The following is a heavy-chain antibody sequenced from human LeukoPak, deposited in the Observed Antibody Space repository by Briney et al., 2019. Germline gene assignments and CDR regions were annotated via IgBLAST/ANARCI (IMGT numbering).Heavy chain of an antibody. CDR3: ARDGSPAGYYFDY. CDR2: IYYSGST. J-gene: IGHJ4*02. Sequence: SEILSLTCTVSGGSISSYYWSWIRQPPGKGLEWIGYIYYSGSTNYNPSLKSRVTISVDTSKNQFSLKLSSVTAADTAVYYCARDGSPAGYYFDYWGQGTLVTVSS. CDR1: GGSISSYY. V-gene: IGHV4-59*01. D-gene: IGHD2-2*01.